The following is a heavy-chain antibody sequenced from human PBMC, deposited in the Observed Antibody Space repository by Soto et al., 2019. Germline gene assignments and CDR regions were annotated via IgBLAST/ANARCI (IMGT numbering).Heavy chain of an antibody. CDR2: IYPGDSDT. D-gene: IGHD6-6*01. V-gene: IGHV5-51*01. CDR3: ARRGRAGIAARRVAFDI. J-gene: IGHJ3*02. CDR1: GYSFTSYW. Sequence: EVQLVQSGAEVKKPGESLQISCKGSGYSFTSYWIGWVRQMPGKGLEWMGIIYPGDSDTRYSPSFQGQVTISADKSISTAYLQWSRLKASDTVMYYCARRGRAGIAARRVAFDIWGQGTMVTVSS.